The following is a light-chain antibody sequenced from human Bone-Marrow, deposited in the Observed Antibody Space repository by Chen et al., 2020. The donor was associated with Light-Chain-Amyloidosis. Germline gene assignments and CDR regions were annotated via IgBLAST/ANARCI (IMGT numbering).Light chain of an antibody. CDR2: RDT. CDR1: DLPTKY. J-gene: IGLJ2*01. Sequence: SYELTQSPSVSVSPGQTARITCSGDDLPTKYAYWYQQKPGQAPVLVIHRDTERPSGLSERFSGSSSGTTATLTISGVQAEDEADYHCQSADSSGTYEVIFGGGTKLTV. CDR3: QSADSSGTYEVI. V-gene: IGLV3-25*03.